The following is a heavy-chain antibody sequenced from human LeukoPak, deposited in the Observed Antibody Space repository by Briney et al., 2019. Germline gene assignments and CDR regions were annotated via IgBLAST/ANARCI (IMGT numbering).Heavy chain of an antibody. CDR2: ISDGGTTI. J-gene: IGHJ3*02. CDR3: ARIEYPTHLSGDAFDI. CDR1: EFSISTYE. D-gene: IGHD2-2*02. V-gene: IGHV3-48*03. Sequence: PGGSLRLSCAASEFSISTYEMNWVRQAPGRGLEWVSFISDGGTTIYYADSVKGRFTISRDNAQNSLYLQMNSLRAEDTAVYYCARIEYPTHLSGDAFDIWGQGTMVTVSS.